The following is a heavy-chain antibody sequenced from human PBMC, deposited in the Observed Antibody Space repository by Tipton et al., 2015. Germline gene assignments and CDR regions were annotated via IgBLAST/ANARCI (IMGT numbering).Heavy chain of an antibody. V-gene: IGHV4-39*01. CDR3: AREQDSDGSEYDSSGLCGFDP. J-gene: IGHJ5*02. CDR1: GGSISSRSDY. CDR2: IYYSGNI. Sequence: TLSLTCTVSGGSISSRSDYWGWIRQPPGKGLEWIGSIYYSGNIYYNLSLKSRVTISVDTSKNQFSLKLSSVTAADTAVYYCAREQDSDGSEYDSSGLCGFDPWGQGTLVTVSS. D-gene: IGHD3-22*01.